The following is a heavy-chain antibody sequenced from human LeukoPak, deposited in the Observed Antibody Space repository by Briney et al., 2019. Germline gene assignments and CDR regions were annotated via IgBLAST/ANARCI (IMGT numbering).Heavy chain of an antibody. Sequence: GGSLRLSYAASGLTFSSNWMHWVRQAPGKGLVWVSFINNDGRVTSYADSVKGRFTISRDNAKNTLYLQMNSLRAEDTAMYYCARGGQGAVDYWGPGTLVTVSS. D-gene: IGHD3-16*01. CDR2: INNDGRVT. V-gene: IGHV3-74*01. CDR3: ARGGQGAVDY. J-gene: IGHJ4*02. CDR1: GLTFSSNW.